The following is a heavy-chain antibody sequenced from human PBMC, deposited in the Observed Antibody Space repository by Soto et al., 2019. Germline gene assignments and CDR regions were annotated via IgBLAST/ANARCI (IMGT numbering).Heavy chain of an antibody. CDR3: AREHTYGSNFCDW. V-gene: IGHV4-31*03. CDR1: GGSISSAAYY. D-gene: IGHD3-10*01. J-gene: IGHJ4*02. CDR2: ISHSGST. Sequence: QVQLQESGPGLVKPSQTLSLTCTVSGGSISSAAYYWSWIRQPPGKGLEWIGYISHSGSTYYNPSPKSRVIISVDTSKNQFCLSLTAVTAADTVVNSWAREHTYGSNFCDWWGQGARVTVSS.